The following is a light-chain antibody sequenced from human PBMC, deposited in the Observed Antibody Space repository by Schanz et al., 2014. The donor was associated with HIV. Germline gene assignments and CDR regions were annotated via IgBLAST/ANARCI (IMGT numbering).Light chain of an antibody. CDR3: QSYDDRLSGSRV. CDR2: EVT. CDR1: SNDVGGHNY. V-gene: IGLV2-14*03. J-gene: IGLJ1*01. Sequence: QSALTQPASVSGSPGQSITISCTGTSNDVGGHNYVSWFQQHPGRAPKLLIFEVTNRPSGIPNRFSGSKSGNTASLTISGLQAEDEADYYCQSYDDRLSGSRVFGTGTKLTVL.